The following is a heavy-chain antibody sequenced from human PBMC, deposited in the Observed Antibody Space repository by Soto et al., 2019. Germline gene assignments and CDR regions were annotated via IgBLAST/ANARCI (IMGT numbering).Heavy chain of an antibody. Sequence: ASVKVSCKASGSSFTTYYMHWVRQAPGQGLEWMGRIIPRLGRTTYARKFQGRVTITADKSTTTAYIEVSSLRPEDTAMYYCARGGYYDNVWGKLSHYGLDVWGQGTSVTVSS. J-gene: IGHJ6*02. CDR2: IIPRLGRT. D-gene: IGHD3-16*01. CDR3: ARGGYYDNVWGKLSHYGLDV. CDR1: GSSFTTYY. V-gene: IGHV1-46*01.